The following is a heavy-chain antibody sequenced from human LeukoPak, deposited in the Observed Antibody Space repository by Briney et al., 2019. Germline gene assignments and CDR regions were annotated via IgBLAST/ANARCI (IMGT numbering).Heavy chain of an antibody. Sequence: GGSLRLSCAASGFTVSSSSMNWVRLGPGKGLEWVSYISSSSSTIYYADSVKGRFTISRDNAKNSLYLQMNSLRAEDTAVYYCVYDYVWGWGQGTLVTVSS. CDR3: VYDYVWG. CDR2: ISSSSSTI. J-gene: IGHJ4*02. CDR1: GFTVSSSS. V-gene: IGHV3-48*04. D-gene: IGHD3-16*01.